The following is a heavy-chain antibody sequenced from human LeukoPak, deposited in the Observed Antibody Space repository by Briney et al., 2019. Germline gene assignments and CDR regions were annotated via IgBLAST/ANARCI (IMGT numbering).Heavy chain of an antibody. CDR2: IYYSGNA. J-gene: IGHJ3*01. CDR1: GGSIRSGDYY. D-gene: IGHD3-10*01. V-gene: IGHV4-30-4*01. Sequence: SQTLSLTCTVSGGSIRSGDYYWSWIRQPPGKGLECIVYIYYSGNAYYNPSRKSRFTISVDTSENQFSLKLNSVTAADTAVYYCARAYFFGSGSYYAFDVWGQGTVVTVSS. CDR3: ARAYFFGSGSYYAFDV.